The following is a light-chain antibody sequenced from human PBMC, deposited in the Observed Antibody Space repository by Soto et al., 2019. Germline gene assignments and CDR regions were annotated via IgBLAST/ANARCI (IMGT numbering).Light chain of an antibody. V-gene: IGKV3-15*01. Sequence: EIVMTQSPDTLSVSPVERATLSGMASQSVSIDLAWYQQTPGQAPRLLIYGASTRATGVPPTFSGSASGTEFTLTISSLQSEDFTVYYCQQYNKWPLTFGQGTKVDI. CDR3: QQYNKWPLT. CDR1: QSVSID. CDR2: GAS. J-gene: IGKJ1*01.